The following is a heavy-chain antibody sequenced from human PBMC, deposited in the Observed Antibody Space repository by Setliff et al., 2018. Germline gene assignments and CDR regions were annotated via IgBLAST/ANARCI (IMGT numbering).Heavy chain of an antibody. CDR3: ARGYGMITFGGAAPLPDS. V-gene: IGHV3-30-3*01. J-gene: IGHJ4*02. CDR2: ISYDGSNK. D-gene: IGHD3-16*01. Sequence: GESLRLACAASGFTVSSYAMHWVRQAPGKGLEWVAVISYDGSNKYYADSVKGRFTIARDNSKNTLYLQMNSLRAEDTAVYYCARGYGMITFGGAAPLPDSWGQGTLVTVSS. CDR1: GFTVSSYA.